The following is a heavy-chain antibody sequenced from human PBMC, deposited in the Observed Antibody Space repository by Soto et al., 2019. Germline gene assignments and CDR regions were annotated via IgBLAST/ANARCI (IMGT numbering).Heavy chain of an antibody. V-gene: IGHV4-34*01. CDR1: GGSVSLYY. CDR2: IDHRDTT. D-gene: IGHD1-7*01. J-gene: IGHJ4*02. Sequence: PSETLSLTCAVSGGSVSLYYWSWIRQSPEKGLEWIGEIDHRDTTNYNPSLGTRISISQDRSKNQFSLRLTSVTGADAGVYYCAAVRRYVGVRRNYHARGFDSWGQGTLVTVSS. CDR3: AAVRRYVGVRRNYHARGFDS.